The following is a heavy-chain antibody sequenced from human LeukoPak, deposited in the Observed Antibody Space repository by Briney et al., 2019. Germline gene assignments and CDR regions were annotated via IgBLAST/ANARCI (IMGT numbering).Heavy chain of an antibody. CDR2: MNPNSGNT. Sequence: GASVKVSCKASGYIFTSYDINWVRQATGQGLEWMGWMNPNSGNTGYAQKFQGRVTMTRNTSISTAYMELSSLRSEDTAVYYRARINVEMATIADYWGQGTLVTVST. CDR3: ARINVEMATIADY. J-gene: IGHJ4*02. D-gene: IGHD5-24*01. CDR1: GYIFTSYD. V-gene: IGHV1-8*01.